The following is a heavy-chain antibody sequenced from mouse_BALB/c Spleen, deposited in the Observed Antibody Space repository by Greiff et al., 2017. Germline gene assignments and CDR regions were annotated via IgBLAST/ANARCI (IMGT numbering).Heavy chain of an antibody. D-gene: IGHD2-14*01. V-gene: IGHV5-6-3*01. CDR1: GFTFSSYG. Sequence: EVKLVESGGGLVQPGGSLKLSCAASGFTFSSYGMSWVRQTPDKRLELVATINSNGGSTYYPDSVKGRFTISRDNAKNTLYLQMSSLKSEDTAMYYCARGNRLYYYAMDYWGQGTSVTVSS. CDR3: ARGNRLYYYAMDY. J-gene: IGHJ4*01. CDR2: INSNGGST.